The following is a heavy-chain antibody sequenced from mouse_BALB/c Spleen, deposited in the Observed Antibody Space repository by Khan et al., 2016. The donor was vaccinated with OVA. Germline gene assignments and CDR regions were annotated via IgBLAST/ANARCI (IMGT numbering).Heavy chain of an antibody. CDR1: GYTFTSYV. D-gene: IGHD1-1*01. J-gene: IGHJ3*01. V-gene: IGHV1S136*01. CDR3: LRSLFYYGSAYEGFAY. CDR2: ISPNSDGS. Sequence: EVQLVESGPELVKPGASVKMSCKASGYTFTSYVMHWVKQKPRQGLEWIGYISPNSDGSKYNEKFRGRATLTSDKSSSTAYMELSSLTSGDSAVYYCLRSLFYYGSAYEGFAYWGQGTLVTVSA.